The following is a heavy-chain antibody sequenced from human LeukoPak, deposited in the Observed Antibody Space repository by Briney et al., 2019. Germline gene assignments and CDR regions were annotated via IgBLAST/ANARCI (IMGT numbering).Heavy chain of an antibody. CDR2: INPNSGGT. V-gene: IGHV1-2*02. D-gene: IGHD5-18*01. J-gene: IGHJ5*02. CDR3: ARETKWIQLWNH. CDR1: GYTFTGYY. Sequence: GASVKVSCKASGYTFTGYYMHWVRQAPGQGLEWMGWINPNSGGTNYAQKFQGRVTMTRDTPISTAYMELSRLRSDDTAVYYCARETKWIQLWNHWGQGTLVTVSS.